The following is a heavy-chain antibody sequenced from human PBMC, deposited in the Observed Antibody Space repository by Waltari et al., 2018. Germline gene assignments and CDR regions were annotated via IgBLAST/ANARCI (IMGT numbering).Heavy chain of an antibody. J-gene: IGHJ4*02. CDR1: GGSFSGYY. CDR2: INHSGRT. CDR3: AIGYSSGWYGV. V-gene: IGHV4-34*02. Sequence: QVQLQQWGAGLLKHSETLSLTCAVYGGSFSGYYWSWIRQPPDKGLEWIGEINHSGRTNYNPSLKSRITILVDTSNNQFSLKLSSVTAGDTGLYYCAIGYSSGWYGVWGQGTLVTVSS. D-gene: IGHD6-19*01.